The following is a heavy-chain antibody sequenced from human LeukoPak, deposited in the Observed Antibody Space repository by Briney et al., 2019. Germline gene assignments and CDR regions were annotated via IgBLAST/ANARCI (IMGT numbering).Heavy chain of an antibody. J-gene: IGHJ4*02. V-gene: IGHV3-23*01. CDR1: GFTFSTYA. CDR3: AKSPVSSCRGSFCYPFDY. Sequence: GVSLRLFCAASGFTFSTYAMSWVRQIPGKGLVCVSAISGSDDGIYYADSVKGRFTISRDNSRNTLYLQMNTLRAEDTAVYFCAKSPVSSCRGSFCYPFDYWGQGNLVTVSS. D-gene: IGHD2-15*01. CDR2: ISGSDDGI.